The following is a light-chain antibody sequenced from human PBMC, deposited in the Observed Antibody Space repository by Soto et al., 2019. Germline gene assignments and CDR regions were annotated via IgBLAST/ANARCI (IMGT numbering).Light chain of an antibody. CDR1: XXXVGGYKY. V-gene: IGLV2-14*03. Sequence: QSALTQPASVSGSPGXXITISCTXXXXXVGGYKYVSWYQQHPGKAPKLMIYDIRNRPSGVSNRFSGSKSGNTASLTISGLQAEDEADYYCSSYTSSSTRVFGTGTKLTVL. J-gene: IGLJ1*01. CDR2: DIR. CDR3: SSYTSSSTRV.